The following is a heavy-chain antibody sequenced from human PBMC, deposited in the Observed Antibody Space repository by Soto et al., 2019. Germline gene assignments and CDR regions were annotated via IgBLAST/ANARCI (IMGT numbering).Heavy chain of an antibody. CDR1: GFTFSSYG. Sequence: GSLRLSCAASGFTFSSYGMHWVRQAPGKGLEWVAVISYDGSSKYYADSVKGRFTISRDNSKNTLYLQMNSLRAEDTAVYYCAKDRYSSSSGCFDYWGQGTLVTVSS. V-gene: IGHV3-30*18. CDR2: ISYDGSSK. D-gene: IGHD6-6*01. CDR3: AKDRYSSSSGCFDY. J-gene: IGHJ4*02.